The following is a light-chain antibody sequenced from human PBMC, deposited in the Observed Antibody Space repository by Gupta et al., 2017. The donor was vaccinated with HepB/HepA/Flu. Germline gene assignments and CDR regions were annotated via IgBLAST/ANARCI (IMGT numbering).Light chain of an antibody. CDR1: SSDVGGYNY. CDR3: SSYTSSSFGV. V-gene: IGLV2-14*03. J-gene: IGLJ1*01. Sequence: QSALTQPASVSGSPGQSITIPCTGTSSDVGGYNYVSWYQQHPGKAPKLMIYDVSNRPSGVSNRFSGSKSGNTASLTISGLQAEDEADYYCSSYTSSSFGVFGTGTKVTVL. CDR2: DVS.